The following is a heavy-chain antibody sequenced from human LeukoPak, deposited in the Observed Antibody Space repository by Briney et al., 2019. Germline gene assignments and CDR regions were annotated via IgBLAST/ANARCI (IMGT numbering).Heavy chain of an antibody. CDR1: GFTFSWYW. CDR2: INQDGTEK. J-gene: IGHJ4*02. D-gene: IGHD3-10*01. Sequence: PGGSLRLSCAASGFTFSWYWMTWVRQAPGSGLEWVANINQDGTEKYYVDSVKGRFTISRDNAKNSLDLQMNSLRVEDTGIYYCVKVAKYYYGSETYYFFEHWGQGTPVTASS. CDR3: VKVAKYYYGSETYYFFEH. V-gene: IGHV3-7*01.